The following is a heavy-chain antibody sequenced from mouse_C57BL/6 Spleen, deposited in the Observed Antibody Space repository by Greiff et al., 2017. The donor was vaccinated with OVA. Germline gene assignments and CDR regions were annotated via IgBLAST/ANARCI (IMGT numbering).Heavy chain of an antibody. CDR3: AMTVVATDWYFDV. V-gene: IGHV1-74*01. CDR2: IHPSDSDT. Sequence: QVQLKQPGAELVKPGASVKVSCKASGYTFTSYWMHWVKQRPGQGLEWIGRIHPSDSDTNYNQKFKGKATLTVDKSSSTAYMQLSSLTSEDSAVYYCAMTVVATDWYFDVWGTGTTVTVSS. CDR1: GYTFTSYW. J-gene: IGHJ1*03. D-gene: IGHD1-1*01.